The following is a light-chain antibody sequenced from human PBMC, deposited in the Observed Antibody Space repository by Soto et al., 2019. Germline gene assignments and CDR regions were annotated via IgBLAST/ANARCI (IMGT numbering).Light chain of an antibody. CDR3: AAWDDNLNGPL. Sequence: QSALTQPPSLSGTPGQRVTISCSGSNSNLGRYSVNWYQHFPGTAPKILIYSDDERPSGVPDRFSGSKSGTSASLAISGLQSEYEAEYYCAAWDDNLNGPLFGGGTKLTVL. CDR2: SDD. J-gene: IGLJ3*02. V-gene: IGLV1-44*01. CDR1: NSNLGRYS.